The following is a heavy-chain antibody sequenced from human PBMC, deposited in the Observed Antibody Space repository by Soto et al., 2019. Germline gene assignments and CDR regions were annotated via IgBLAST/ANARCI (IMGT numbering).Heavy chain of an antibody. J-gene: IGHJ4*02. Sequence: ASVKVSCKASGYTFTSYSMHWVRQAPGQRLEWMGWINGNNGNTRYSQNFQGRVTITRDTSASTDYMELGSLRSEDTAVYYCARAAYYYESSGYYPGDYWGQGTLVTVSS. D-gene: IGHD3-22*01. CDR1: GYTFTSYS. CDR2: INGNNGNT. V-gene: IGHV1-3*01. CDR3: ARAAYYYESSGYYPGDY.